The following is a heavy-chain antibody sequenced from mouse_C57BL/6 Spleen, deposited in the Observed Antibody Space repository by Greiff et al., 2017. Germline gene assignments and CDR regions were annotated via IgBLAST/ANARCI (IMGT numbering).Heavy chain of an antibody. J-gene: IGHJ1*03. CDR3: TTTGDYYGSGHWYFDV. Sequence: QLQQSGAELVRPGASVKLSCTASGFNIKDYYMHWVKQRPEQGLEWIGRIGPEDGDTEYAPKFQGKATMPADTSSNTAYLQLSSLTSEDTAVYYFTTTGDYYGSGHWYFDVWGTGTTVTVSS. CDR2: IGPEDGDT. CDR1: GFNIKDYY. V-gene: IGHV14-1*01. D-gene: IGHD1-1*01.